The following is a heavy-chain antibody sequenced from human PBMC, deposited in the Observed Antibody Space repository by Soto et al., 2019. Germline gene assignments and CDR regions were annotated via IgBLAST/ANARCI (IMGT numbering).Heavy chain of an antibody. V-gene: IGHV3-9*01. J-gene: IGHJ6*02. CDR3: AKAGEAFNYYYPMDV. Sequence: GGSLRLSCAASGFTFDDFAMHWVRQVPGKGLEWVAGISRNSDTVDYAVSVKGRFIISRDNANNFLYLQMNSLRPEDTAIYYCAKAGEAFNYYYPMDVWGQGTRVTVSS. D-gene: IGHD3-10*01. CDR1: GFTFDDFA. CDR2: ISRNSDTV.